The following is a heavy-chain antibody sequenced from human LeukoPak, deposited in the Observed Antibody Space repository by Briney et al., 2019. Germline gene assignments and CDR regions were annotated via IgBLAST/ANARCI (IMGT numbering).Heavy chain of an antibody. CDR2: IYNTGSA. V-gene: IGHV4-31*11. CDR1: GGSISSGTHY. J-gene: IGHJ6*02. Sequence: PSQTLSLTCAVSGGSISSGTHYWNWIPQHPGQGLEWIGHIYNTGSAYYNPSLMSRVSISIDTSENQFSLKLSSVTAADTAVYYCASTHCASPSCYSYYYSGLDVWGQGTTVIVSS. D-gene: IGHD2-2*01. CDR3: ASTHCASPSCYSYYYSGLDV.